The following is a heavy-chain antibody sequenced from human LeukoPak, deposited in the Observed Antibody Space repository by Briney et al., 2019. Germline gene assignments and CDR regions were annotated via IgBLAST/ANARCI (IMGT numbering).Heavy chain of an antibody. Sequence: ASVKVSCKASGYTFTGYYMHWVRQAPGQGLEWMGWINPNSGGTNYAQKFQGRVTMTRDTSISTAYMELSSLRSEDTAVYYCARGQLLWFGELFFWXXPWGXXTLXTVSS. CDR1: GYTFTGYY. D-gene: IGHD3-10*01. J-gene: IGHJ5*02. V-gene: IGHV1-2*02. CDR3: ARGQLLWFGELFFWXXP. CDR2: INPNSGGT.